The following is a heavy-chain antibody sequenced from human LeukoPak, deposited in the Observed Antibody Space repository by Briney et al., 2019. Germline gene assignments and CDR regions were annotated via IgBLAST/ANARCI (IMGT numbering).Heavy chain of an antibody. V-gene: IGHV4-39*01. D-gene: IGHD3-3*01. Sequence: SETLSLTCTVSGGSISSSSYYWGWIRQPPGKGLEWIGSIYYSGSTYYNPSLKSRVTISVDTSKNQFSLKLSSVTAADTAVYYCARHHPYYDFWSGYIHYYYYYGMDVWGQGTTVTVSS. J-gene: IGHJ6*02. CDR3: ARHHPYYDFWSGYIHYYYYYGMDV. CDR2: IYYSGST. CDR1: GGSISSSSYY.